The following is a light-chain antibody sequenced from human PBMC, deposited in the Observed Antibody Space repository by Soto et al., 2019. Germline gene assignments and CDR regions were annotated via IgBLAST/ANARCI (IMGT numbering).Light chain of an antibody. CDR3: CSYAGSSTFV. J-gene: IGLJ2*01. Sequence: QSVLTQPASVSGSPGQSITISCTGTSSDVGSYNLVSWYQQHPGKAPKLMIYEGSKRPSGVSNRFSGSKSGNTASLTISGLQAEEEADYYCCSYAGSSTFVFGGGTKVTVL. V-gene: IGLV2-23*03. CDR1: SSDVGSYNL. CDR2: EGS.